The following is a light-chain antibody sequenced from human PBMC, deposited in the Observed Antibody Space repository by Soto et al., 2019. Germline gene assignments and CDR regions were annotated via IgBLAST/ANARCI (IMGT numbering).Light chain of an antibody. CDR2: SNN. CDR3: AAWDDSLNGVV. Sequence: QSVLTQPPSASGTPGQRVTISCSGSSSNIKSHTVNWYQQLPGTAPKLLIYSNNLRPSGVPDRFSGSKSGTSASLAISGLQSEDEADYYCAAWDDSLNGVVFGGGTKVTVL. CDR1: SSNIKSHT. V-gene: IGLV1-44*01. J-gene: IGLJ2*01.